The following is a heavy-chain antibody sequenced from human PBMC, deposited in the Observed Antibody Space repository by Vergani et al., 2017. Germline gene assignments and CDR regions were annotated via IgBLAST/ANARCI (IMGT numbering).Heavy chain of an antibody. CDR1: GGPISSYY. CDR3: TTLSAMDV. Sequence: VQLQESGPGLVKPSETLSLTCTVSGGPISSYYWSWIRQPPGKGLEWVGRIKSKTDGGTTDYAAPVKGRFTISRDDSKNTLYLQMNSLKTEDKAVYYCTTLSAMDVWGQGTTVTVSS. D-gene: IGHD3-3*02. J-gene: IGHJ6*02. CDR2: IKSKTDGGTT. V-gene: IGHV3-15*01.